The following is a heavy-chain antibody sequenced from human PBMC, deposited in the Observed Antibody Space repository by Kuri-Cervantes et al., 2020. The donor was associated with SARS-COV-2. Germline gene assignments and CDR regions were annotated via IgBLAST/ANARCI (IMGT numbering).Heavy chain of an antibody. Sequence: GESLKISCAASGFTFSSYSMNWVRQAPGKGLEWVSSISSSGSHIYYADSVKGRFTISRDNAKNSPYLQMNSLRAEDTAVYYCARDNLWLDYYYMDVWGKGTTVTVSS. V-gene: IGHV3-21*01. CDR2: ISSSGSHI. CDR1: GFTFSSYS. D-gene: IGHD2-21*01. J-gene: IGHJ6*03. CDR3: ARDNLWLDYYYMDV.